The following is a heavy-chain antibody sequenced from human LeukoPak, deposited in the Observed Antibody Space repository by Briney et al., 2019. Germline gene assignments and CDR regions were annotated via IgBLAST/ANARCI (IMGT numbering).Heavy chain of an antibody. CDR3: ARVTTPSGWFDP. CDR2: IYSGGST. D-gene: IGHD4-17*01. Sequence: GGSLRLSCAASGFTVSSNYMSWVRQAPGKGLEWVSVIYSGGSTYYADSVKGRFTISRDNSKNTLYLQMNSLRAEDTAVYYCARVTTPSGWFDPWGQGTLVTVSS. J-gene: IGHJ5*02. V-gene: IGHV3-66*01. CDR1: GFTVSSNY.